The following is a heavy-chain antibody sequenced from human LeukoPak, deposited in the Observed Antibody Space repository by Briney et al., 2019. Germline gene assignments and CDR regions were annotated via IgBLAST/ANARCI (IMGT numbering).Heavy chain of an antibody. V-gene: IGHV6-1*01. Sequence: VKPSQTLSLTCAISGDSVSSNSAAWNWIRQSPSTGLEWLGRTYYRSKWYNDYAGSVKSRITINPDTSKNQVSLQVNSVTPEDTAVYYCARGGQGDGYSADEAFDIWGQGTMVTVSS. CDR2: TYYRSKWYN. CDR1: GDSVSSNSAA. CDR3: ARGGQGDGYSADEAFDI. J-gene: IGHJ3*02. D-gene: IGHD5-24*01.